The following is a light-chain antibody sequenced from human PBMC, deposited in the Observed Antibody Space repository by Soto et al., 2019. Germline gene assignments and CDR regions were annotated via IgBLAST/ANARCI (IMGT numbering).Light chain of an antibody. J-gene: IGKJ2*01. Sequence: AIQMTQSPSSFSASTGDRLTITCRASQGISSYLAWYQQKPGEAPKLLIYGASTLQAGVPSRFSGSGSGTDFSLIISCLQSDDFATYYCQQYYSYLVTFGQGTKL. CDR3: QQYYSYLVT. V-gene: IGKV1-8*01. CDR2: GAS. CDR1: QGISSY.